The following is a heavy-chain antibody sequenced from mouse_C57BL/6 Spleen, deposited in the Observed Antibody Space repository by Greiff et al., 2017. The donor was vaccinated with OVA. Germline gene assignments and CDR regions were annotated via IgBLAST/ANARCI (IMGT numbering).Heavy chain of an antibody. D-gene: IGHD1-3*01. CDR2: ISSGGDYI. Sequence: EVKVVESGEGLVKPGGSLKLSCAASGFTFSSYAMSWVRQTPEKRLEWVAYISSGGDYIYYADTVKGRFTISRDNARNTLYLQMSSLKSEDTAMYYCTRENSGDYFDYWGQGTTLTVSS. J-gene: IGHJ2*01. CDR1: GFTFSSYA. CDR3: TRENSGDYFDY. V-gene: IGHV5-9-1*02.